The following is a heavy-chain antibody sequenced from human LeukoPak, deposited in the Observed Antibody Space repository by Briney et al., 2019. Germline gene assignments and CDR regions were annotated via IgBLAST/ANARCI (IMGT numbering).Heavy chain of an antibody. V-gene: IGHV3-23*01. Sequence: GGSLRLSCAASGFTFSSYGMHWVRQAPGKGLEWVSAISGSGGSTYYADSVKGRFTISRDNSKNTLYLQMNSLRAEDTAVYYCAKDAPIAAAGRDAFDIWGQGTMVTVSS. J-gene: IGHJ3*02. CDR1: GFTFSSYG. CDR3: AKDAPIAAAGRDAFDI. CDR2: ISGSGGST. D-gene: IGHD6-13*01.